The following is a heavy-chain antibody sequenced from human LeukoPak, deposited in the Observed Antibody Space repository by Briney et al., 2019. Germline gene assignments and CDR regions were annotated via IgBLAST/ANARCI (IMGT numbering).Heavy chain of an antibody. CDR2: ISYDGSNK. CDR3: AKDLDNHYYGSGSPNWFDP. CDR1: GFTFSSYG. Sequence: GGSLRLSCAASGFTFSSYGMHWVRQAPGKGLEWVAVISYDGSNKYYADSVKGRFTISRDNSKNTLYLQMNSLRAEDTAVYYCAKDLDNHYYGSGSPNWFDPWGQGTLVTVSS. V-gene: IGHV3-30*18. J-gene: IGHJ5*02. D-gene: IGHD3-10*01.